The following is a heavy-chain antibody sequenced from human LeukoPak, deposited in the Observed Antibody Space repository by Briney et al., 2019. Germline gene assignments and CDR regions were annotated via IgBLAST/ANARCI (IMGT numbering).Heavy chain of an antibody. V-gene: IGHV3-33*01. J-gene: IGHJ4*02. D-gene: IGHD6-19*01. Sequence: GRSLRLSCAASGFTFSSYGMHWVRQAPGKGLEWVAVIWYDGSNKYYADSVKGRFTISRDNSKNTLYLQMNSLRAEDTAVYYCARDPPPPFGIAGAPYDYWGQGTLVTVSS. CDR3: ARDPPPPFGIAGAPYDY. CDR1: GFTFSSYG. CDR2: IWYDGSNK.